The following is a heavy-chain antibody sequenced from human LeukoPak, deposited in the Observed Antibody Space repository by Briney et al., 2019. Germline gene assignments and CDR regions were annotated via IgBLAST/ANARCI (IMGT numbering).Heavy chain of an antibody. D-gene: IGHD4-23*01. CDR1: GGSITNYY. CDR2: IYYSGST. CDR3: ARDRETTVGEGFDP. Sequence: SETLSLTCTVSGGSITNYYWNSIRQPPGKGLEWIGYIYYSGSTNYNPSLKSRVTISVDTSNNQSSLKLSSVTAADTAVYYCARDRETTVGEGFDPWGQGTLVTVSS. J-gene: IGHJ5*02. V-gene: IGHV4-59*12.